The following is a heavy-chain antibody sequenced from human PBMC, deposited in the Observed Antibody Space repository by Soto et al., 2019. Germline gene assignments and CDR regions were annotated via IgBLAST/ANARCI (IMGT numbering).Heavy chain of an antibody. Sequence: PGGSLRLSCVASGFTFSSYWMSWVRQSPEKGLEWVANINQDGSGKYHVGSVKGRFTISRDNAKNSLYLQMDSLRDEDTAVYYCARVWGGAFDFWGQGTTVTVSS. J-gene: IGHJ3*01. CDR2: INQDGSGK. CDR1: GFTFSSYW. CDR3: ARVWGGAFDF. V-gene: IGHV3-7*01. D-gene: IGHD3-10*01.